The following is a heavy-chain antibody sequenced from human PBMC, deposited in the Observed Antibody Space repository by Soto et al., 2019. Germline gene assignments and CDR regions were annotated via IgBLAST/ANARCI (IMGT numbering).Heavy chain of an antibody. CDR2: TSSSGSTT. Sequence: QVQLVESGGGLVKPGGSLRLTCAASGFTFTDYYMSWIRQAPGKGLEWVSYTSSSGSTTYYADSVKGRFTISRDNGKKSLYPQMNSRRAEDSAVYYCARDSHVTFRDGEKSNFYYRYSMDVWGQGTTVTVPS. V-gene: IGHV3-11*01. D-gene: IGHD3-16*01. J-gene: IGHJ6*02. CDR1: GFTFTDYY. CDR3: ARDSHVTFRDGEKSNFYYRYSMDV.